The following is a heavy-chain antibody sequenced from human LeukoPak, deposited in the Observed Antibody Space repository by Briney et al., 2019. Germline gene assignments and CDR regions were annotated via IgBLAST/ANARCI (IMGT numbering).Heavy chain of an antibody. V-gene: IGHV3-23*01. CDR3: AKGNDYYGSGSYSIWFDP. Sequence: GGSLRLSCAASGFTFSSYAMSWVRQAPGRGLEWVSAISGSGGSTYYADSVKGRFTISRDNSKNTLYLQMNSLRAEDTAVYYCAKGNDYYGSGSYSIWFDPWGQGTLVTVSS. CDR1: GFTFSSYA. D-gene: IGHD3-10*01. J-gene: IGHJ5*02. CDR2: ISGSGGST.